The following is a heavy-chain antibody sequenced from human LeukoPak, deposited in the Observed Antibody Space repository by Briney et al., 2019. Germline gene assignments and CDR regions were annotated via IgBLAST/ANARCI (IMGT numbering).Heavy chain of an antibody. Sequence: GGSLRLSCAASGFTFSSYWMSWVRQAPGKGLEWVANIKQDGSEKYYVDSVKGRFTISRDNAKNSLYLQMNSLRAEDTAVYYCARPKGAVAGTFPFDYWGQRTLVTVSS. V-gene: IGHV3-7*03. J-gene: IGHJ4*02. D-gene: IGHD6-19*01. CDR3: ARPKGAVAGTFPFDY. CDR2: IKQDGSEK. CDR1: GFTFSSYW.